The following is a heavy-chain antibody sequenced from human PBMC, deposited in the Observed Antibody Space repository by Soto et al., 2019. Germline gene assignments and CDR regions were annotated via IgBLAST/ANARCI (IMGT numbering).Heavy chain of an antibody. CDR1: GGSISSGGYY. CDR3: ARNIYVFWCGYPPRWLDP. CDR2: IYYSGST. V-gene: IGHV4-31*03. Sequence: SETLSLTCTVSGGSISSGGYYWSWIRQHPGKGLEWIGYIYYSGSTYYNPSLKSRVTKSVDTSKNQFSLKLSSVTAADTAVYYCARNIYVFWCGYPPRWLDPWGQGTLVTVSS. J-gene: IGHJ5*02. D-gene: IGHD3-3*01.